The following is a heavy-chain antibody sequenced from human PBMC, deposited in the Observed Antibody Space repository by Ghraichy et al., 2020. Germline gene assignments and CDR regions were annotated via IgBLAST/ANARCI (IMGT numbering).Heavy chain of an antibody. CDR3: ARQRVAAMGDYFDY. CDR2: IYYSGST. Sequence: SETLSLTCTVSGVSISGYYWSWIRQPPGKGLEWIGYIYYSGSTNYNPSLKSRVTISVDTSKNQFSLKLSSVTAADPAVYYCARQRVAAMGDYFDYWGQGKLVTVSS. CDR1: GVSISGYY. V-gene: IGHV4-59*01. J-gene: IGHJ4*02. D-gene: IGHD2-21*02.